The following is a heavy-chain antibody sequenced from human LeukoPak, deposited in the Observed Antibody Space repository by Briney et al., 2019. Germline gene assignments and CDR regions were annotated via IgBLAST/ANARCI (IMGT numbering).Heavy chain of an antibody. CDR2: IWYDGSDK. Sequence: PGRSLRLSCAASGFTFSSHGMHWVRQAPGKGLEWVAVIWYDGSDKYYADSVKGRFTISRDNSKNTLYLQMTSLRADDTAVYHCARDRVLHYFDYWGQGALVTVSS. D-gene: IGHD3-16*01. CDR1: GFTFSSHG. CDR3: ARDRVLHYFDY. J-gene: IGHJ4*02. V-gene: IGHV3-33*01.